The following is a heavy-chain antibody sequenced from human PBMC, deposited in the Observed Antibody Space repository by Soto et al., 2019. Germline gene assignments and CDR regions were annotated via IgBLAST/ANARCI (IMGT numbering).Heavy chain of an antibody. V-gene: IGHV4-30-4*01. CDR3: ARGVVLIPATANWFDP. D-gene: IGHD2-2*01. CDR1: GASFSSGEYL. CDR2: IDYSGST. J-gene: IGHJ5*02. Sequence: QVRLQESGPGLVKPSETLSLTCTVSGASFSSGEYLWTWIRQSPGKGLEWIGYIDYSGSTYYNPSRRSRVTISQDKAKNQIPLKVTSVTAADTAVYYCARGVVLIPATANWFDPWGQGTLVTVSS.